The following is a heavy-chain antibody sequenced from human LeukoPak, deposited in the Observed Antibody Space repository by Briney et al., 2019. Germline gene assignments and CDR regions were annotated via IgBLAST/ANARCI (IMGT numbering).Heavy chain of an antibody. CDR2: IYPGDSDT. Sequence: GEALKISCKGSGCRFTSYWIGWVRQMPGKGLEGMGIIYPGDSDTRYSPSFQGQVTISADKSISTASPQWSSLKASDTAMYYCARLPEVEMATISFDYWGQGTLVTVSS. V-gene: IGHV5-51*01. CDR1: GCRFTSYW. J-gene: IGHJ4*02. CDR3: ARLPEVEMATISFDY. D-gene: IGHD5-24*01.